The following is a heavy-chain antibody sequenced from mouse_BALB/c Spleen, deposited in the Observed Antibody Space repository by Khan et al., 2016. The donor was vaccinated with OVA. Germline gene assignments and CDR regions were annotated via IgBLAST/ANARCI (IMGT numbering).Heavy chain of an antibody. Sequence: EVKLLESGPGLVKPSQSLSLTCTVTGYSITSDYAWNWIRQFPGNTLEWMGYISYSGSTNYNPSLKSRISITRDTSKNQFILQLNSVTTEDTATYYCARDGSRYNYAMDYWGQGTSGNVSS. V-gene: IGHV3-2*02. J-gene: IGHJ4*01. CDR3: ARDGSRYNYAMDY. D-gene: IGHD2-3*01. CDR1: GYSITSDYA. CDR2: ISYSGST.